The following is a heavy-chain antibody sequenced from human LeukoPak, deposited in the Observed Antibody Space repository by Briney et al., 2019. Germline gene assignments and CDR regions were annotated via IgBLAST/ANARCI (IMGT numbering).Heavy chain of an antibody. Sequence: ASVKVSCKVSGYTFTDYYMHWVPQAPGKGLEWMGLVDPEDGETIYAEKFQGRVTITADTSTDTAYMELSSLRSEDTAVYYCATGYYGSGSYEFDPWGQGTLVTVSS. CDR1: GYTFTDYY. D-gene: IGHD3-10*01. CDR3: ATGYYGSGSYEFDP. J-gene: IGHJ5*02. V-gene: IGHV1-69-2*01. CDR2: VDPEDGET.